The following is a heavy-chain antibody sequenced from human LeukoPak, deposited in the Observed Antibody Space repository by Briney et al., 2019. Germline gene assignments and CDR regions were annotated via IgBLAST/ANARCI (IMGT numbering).Heavy chain of an antibody. D-gene: IGHD3-10*01. CDR1: GGSISSGSYY. Sequence: SETLSLTCTVSGGSISSGSYYWSWIRQPAGKGLEWIGRIYTSGCTNYNPSLKSRVTISVDTSKNQFSLKLSSVTAADTAVYYCARAPRPGGYFDYWGQGTLVTVSS. V-gene: IGHV4-61*02. J-gene: IGHJ4*02. CDR2: IYTSGCT. CDR3: ARAPRPGGYFDY.